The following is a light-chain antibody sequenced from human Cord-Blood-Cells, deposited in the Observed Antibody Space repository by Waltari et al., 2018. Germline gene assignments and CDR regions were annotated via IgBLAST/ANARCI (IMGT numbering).Light chain of an antibody. Sequence: QSAPPQPASVSGSPGQSITIPCTATRSDVGSYNLVPWYQQHPGKAPKLMIYEGSKRPSGVSNRFSGSKSGNTASLTISGLQAEDEADYYCCSYAGSSTYVFGTGTKVTVL. J-gene: IGLJ1*01. V-gene: IGLV2-23*01. CDR2: EGS. CDR3: CSYAGSSTYV. CDR1: RSDVGSYNL.